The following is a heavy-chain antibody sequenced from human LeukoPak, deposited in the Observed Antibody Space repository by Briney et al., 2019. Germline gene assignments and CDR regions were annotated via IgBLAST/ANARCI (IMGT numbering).Heavy chain of an antibody. CDR1: GGSISSGDYY. V-gene: IGHV4-30-4*08. D-gene: IGHD2-2*01. CDR2: INYSGNT. Sequence: SETLSLTCTVSGGSISSGDYYWSWIRQPPGKGLEWIGYINYSGNTFHYNPSLKNRVTISVDTSKNRFSLRLSSVTTADTAVYYCASTNCSSASCYGANWFDPWGQGTPVTVSS. J-gene: IGHJ5*02. CDR3: ASTNCSSASCYGANWFDP.